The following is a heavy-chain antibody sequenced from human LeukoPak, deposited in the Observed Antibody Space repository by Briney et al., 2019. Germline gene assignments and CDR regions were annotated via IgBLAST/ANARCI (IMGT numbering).Heavy chain of an antibody. CDR2: FDPEYGET. D-gene: IGHD1-26*01. CDR1: GYTLTELS. V-gene: IGHV1-24*01. CDR3: ATPRLYSWSYFAFDI. J-gene: IGHJ3*02. Sequence: ASVKVSCKVSGYTLTELSMHWVRQAPGRGLAWMGGFDPEYGETIYAQQFQGRVTMTEDTSTDTAYMELSSLRSEDTAVYYCATPRLYSWSYFAFDIWGQGTMVTVSS.